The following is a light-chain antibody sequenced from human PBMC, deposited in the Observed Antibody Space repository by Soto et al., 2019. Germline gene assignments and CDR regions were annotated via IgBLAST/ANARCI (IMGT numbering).Light chain of an antibody. J-gene: IGLJ3*02. CDR2: EVT. CDR3: GSHAGNSNLV. Sequence: QSALTQPPSASGSRGQSVTISCTGTSTDVGAYNYVSWYQQHPGKAPKLMIYEVTKRPSGVPDRFSGSKSGNTASLTVSGLQTEDEADYYCGSHAGNSNLVFGGGTKVTVL. V-gene: IGLV2-8*01. CDR1: STDVGAYNY.